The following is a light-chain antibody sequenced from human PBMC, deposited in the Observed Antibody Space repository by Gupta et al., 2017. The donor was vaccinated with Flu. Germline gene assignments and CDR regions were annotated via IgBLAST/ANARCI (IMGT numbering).Light chain of an antibody. CDR3: SSYAGNSNFKV. J-gene: IGLJ3*02. Sequence: VTITCTGTSSDVGGYDYVSWYQQPPGKAPKLMIYEVSERPSGVPDRFSASKSGNTASLTVTGLQAEDEADYYCSSYAGNSNFKVFGGGTKLTVL. CDR1: SSDVGGYDY. V-gene: IGLV2-8*01. CDR2: EVS.